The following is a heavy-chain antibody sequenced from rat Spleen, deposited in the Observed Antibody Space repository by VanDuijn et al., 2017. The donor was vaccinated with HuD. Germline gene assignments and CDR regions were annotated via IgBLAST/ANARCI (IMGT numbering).Heavy chain of an antibody. Sequence: EVQLVESGGGLVQPGSPLKLSCVSSGFTVLNYPLHWVLTAPTKGLEWVASIRRSGCSIYYRDSVKGRFTISRDHAKSTLYLQMDSLRSEDTATYYCATSPYYWYFDFWGPGTMVTVSS. CDR2: IRRSGCSI. CDR3: ATSPYYWYFDF. CDR1: GFTVLNYP. V-gene: IGHV5-19*01. J-gene: IGHJ1*01.